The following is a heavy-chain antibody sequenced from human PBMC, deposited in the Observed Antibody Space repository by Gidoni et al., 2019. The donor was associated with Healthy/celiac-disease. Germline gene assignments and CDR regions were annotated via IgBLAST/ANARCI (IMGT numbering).Heavy chain of an antibody. Sequence: PGQGLEWMGIINPSGGSTSYAQKFQGRVTMTRDTSTSTVYMELSSLRSEDTAVYYCARDADSPQGYYYYYGMDVWGQGTTVTVSS. D-gene: IGHD2-15*01. CDR3: ARDADSPQGYYYYYGMDV. V-gene: IGHV1-46*01. J-gene: IGHJ6*02. CDR2: INPSGGST.